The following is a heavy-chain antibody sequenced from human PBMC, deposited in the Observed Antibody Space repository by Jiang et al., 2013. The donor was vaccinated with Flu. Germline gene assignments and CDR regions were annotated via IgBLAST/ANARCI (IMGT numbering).Heavy chain of an antibody. V-gene: IGHV3-9*01. CDR1: GFTFDDYA. D-gene: IGHD3-10*01. J-gene: IGHJ4*02. CDR2: ISWNSGSI. CDR3: AKDKWGHYGSGSEFDY. Sequence: ESGGGLVQPGRSLRLSCAASGFTFDDYAMHWVRQAPGKGLEWVSGISWNSGSIGYADSVKGRFTISRDNAKNSLYLQMNSLRAEDTALYYCAKDKWGHYGSGSEFDYWGQGTLVTVSS.